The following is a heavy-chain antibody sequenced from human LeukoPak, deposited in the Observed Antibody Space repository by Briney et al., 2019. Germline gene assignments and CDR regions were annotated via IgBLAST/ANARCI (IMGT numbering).Heavy chain of an antibody. CDR3: ARISSGGSSWFSPPRFDP. D-gene: IGHD6-13*01. Sequence: ASVKVSCKASGYTFTGYYMHWVRQAPGQRLEWMGWINPNSGGTNYAQKFQGRVTMTRDTSISTAYMELSRLRSDDTAVYYCARISSGGSSWFSPPRFDPWGQGTLVTVSS. V-gene: IGHV1-2*02. J-gene: IGHJ5*02. CDR1: GYTFTGYY. CDR2: INPNSGGT.